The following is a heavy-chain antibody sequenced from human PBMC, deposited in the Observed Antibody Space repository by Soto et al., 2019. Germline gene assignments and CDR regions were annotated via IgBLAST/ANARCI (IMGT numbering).Heavy chain of an antibody. J-gene: IGHJ1*01. V-gene: IGHV3-23*01. CDR3: ASPPAGYSRSWYGIGY. CDR2: ISGSGGST. CDR1: GFTFSSYA. D-gene: IGHD6-13*01. Sequence: EVQLLESGGGLVQPGGSLRLSCAASGFTFSSYAMSWVRQAPGKGLEWVSAISGSGGSTYYADSVKGRFTISSDNSKNTLYLQMNSLRAEDTAVYYCASPPAGYSRSWYGIGYWGQGTLVTVSS.